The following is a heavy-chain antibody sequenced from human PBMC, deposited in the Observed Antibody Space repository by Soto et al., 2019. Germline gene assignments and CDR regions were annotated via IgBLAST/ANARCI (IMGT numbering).Heavy chain of an antibody. CDR2: INHSGST. CDR3: ARGRYCSSTSCSRAYYYYYMDV. D-gene: IGHD2-2*01. V-gene: IGHV4-34*01. J-gene: IGHJ6*03. Sequence: SETLSLTCAVYGGSFSGYYWSWIRQPPGKGLEWIGEINHSGSTNYNPSLKSRVTISVDTSKNQFSLKLSSVTAADTAVYYCARGRYCSSTSCSRAYYYYYMDVWGKGTTVTVSS. CDR1: GGSFSGYY.